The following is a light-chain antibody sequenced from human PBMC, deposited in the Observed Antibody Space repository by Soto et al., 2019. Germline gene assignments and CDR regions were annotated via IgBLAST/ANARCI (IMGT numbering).Light chain of an antibody. J-gene: IGKJ1*01. CDR2: DAS. V-gene: IGKV3-11*01. CDR1: QSVSSY. Sequence: EIVLTQSPATLSLSPGERATLSCRASQSVSSYLAWYQQKPGQAPRLLIYDASNRATGIPARFSGSGSGTDFTLTISRLEPEDFAVYICQQYNNWPPWTFGQGTKVDIK. CDR3: QQYNNWPPWT.